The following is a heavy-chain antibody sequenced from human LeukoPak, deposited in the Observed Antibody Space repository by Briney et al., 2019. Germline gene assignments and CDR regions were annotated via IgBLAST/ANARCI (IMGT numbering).Heavy chain of an antibody. V-gene: IGHV3-53*01. CDR1: GFTVSSNY. J-gene: IGHJ4*02. CDR2: IYRGVNT. D-gene: IGHD3-10*01. Sequence: GGSLRLSCAASGFTVSSNYMSWVRQAPGKGLEWVSLIYRGVNTYYVDSVRGRFTISRDNSKNTLYLQMNSLRAEDTAVYYCARSFNGAYFDYWGQGTLVTVSS. CDR3: ARSFNGAYFDY.